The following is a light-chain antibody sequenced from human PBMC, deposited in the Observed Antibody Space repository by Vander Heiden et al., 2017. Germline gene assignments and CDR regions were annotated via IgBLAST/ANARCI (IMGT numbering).Light chain of an antibody. CDR3: QQYNNWPLYT. J-gene: IGKJ2*01. V-gene: IGKV3-15*01. CDR1: QSVTSN. Sequence: EIVMTQSPATLSVSPGERATLSCRASQSVTSNLAWYQQKPGQAPRLLIYGASTRATGIPARFSGSGSGTEFTLTISRLQSEDFAVYYCQQYNNWPLYTFGQGTKVEIK. CDR2: GAS.